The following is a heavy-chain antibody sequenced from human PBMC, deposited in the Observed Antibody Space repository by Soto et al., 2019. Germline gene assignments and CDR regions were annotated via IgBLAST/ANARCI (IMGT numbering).Heavy chain of an antibody. D-gene: IGHD2-2*01. Sequence: QVQLVESGGGVVQPGRSLRLSCAASGFTFSSYGMHWVRQAPGKGLEWVAVIWYDGSNKYYADSVKGRFTISRDNSKNTLYLQMDSLGAEDTAVYYCARDADVVVPAAISRNWFDPWGQGTLVTVSS. CDR1: GFTFSSYG. CDR3: ARDADVVVPAAISRNWFDP. J-gene: IGHJ5*02. CDR2: IWYDGSNK. V-gene: IGHV3-33*01.